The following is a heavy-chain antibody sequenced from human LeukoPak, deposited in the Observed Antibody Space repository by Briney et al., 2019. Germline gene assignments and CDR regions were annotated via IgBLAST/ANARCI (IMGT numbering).Heavy chain of an antibody. J-gene: IGHJ5*02. D-gene: IGHD2-2*01. V-gene: IGHV4-61*02. CDR1: GGSISSSSYY. Sequence: SETLSLTCTVSGGSISSSSYYWSWIRQPAGKGLEWIGRIYTSGSTNYNPSLKSRVTISVDASKNQFSLKLSSVTAADTAVYYCAGGRVVPAAIGSWFDPWGQGTRVTVSS. CDR2: IYTSGST. CDR3: AGGRVVPAAIGSWFDP.